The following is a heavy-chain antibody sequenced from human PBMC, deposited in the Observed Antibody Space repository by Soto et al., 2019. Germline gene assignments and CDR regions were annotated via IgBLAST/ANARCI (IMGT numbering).Heavy chain of an antibody. CDR1: GFTFCSYG. CDR2: ISYDGSNK. CDR3: AKDPYCGGDCYPNDAFDI. D-gene: IGHD2-21*02. J-gene: IGHJ3*02. V-gene: IGHV3-30*18. Sequence: GGSLRLSCAASGFTFCSYGMHWVRQAPGKGLEWVAVISYDGSNKYYADSVKGRFTISRDNSKNTLYLQMNSLRAEDTAVYYCAKDPYCGGDCYPNDAFDIWGQGTMVTVSS.